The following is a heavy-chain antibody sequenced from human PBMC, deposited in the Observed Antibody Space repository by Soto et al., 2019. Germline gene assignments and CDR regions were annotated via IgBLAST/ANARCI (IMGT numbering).Heavy chain of an antibody. CDR3: ARDRGQWLNYYYGMDV. CDR2: IYYSGST. V-gene: IGHV4-59*01. Sequence: QVQLQESGPGLVKPSETLSLTCTVSGGSISSYYWSWIRQPPGKGLEWIGYIYYSGSTNYNPSLKSRVTISVDTSKNQFSLKLSSVTAADTAVYYCARDRGQWLNYYYGMDVWGQGTTVTVSS. J-gene: IGHJ6*02. D-gene: IGHD6-19*01. CDR1: GGSISSYY.